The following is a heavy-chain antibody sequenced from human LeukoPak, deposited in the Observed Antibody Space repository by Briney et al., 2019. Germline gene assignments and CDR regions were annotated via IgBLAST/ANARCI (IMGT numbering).Heavy chain of an antibody. D-gene: IGHD6-13*01. Sequence: SETLSLTCAVYGGSFSGYYWSWIRQPPGKGLEWIGGINHSGSTNYNPSLKSRVTISVDTSKNQFSLRLSSVTAADTAVYYCVRFVGSSWLAFDIWGQGTMVTVSS. CDR1: GGSFSGYY. CDR2: INHSGST. J-gene: IGHJ3*02. V-gene: IGHV4-34*01. CDR3: VRFVGSSWLAFDI.